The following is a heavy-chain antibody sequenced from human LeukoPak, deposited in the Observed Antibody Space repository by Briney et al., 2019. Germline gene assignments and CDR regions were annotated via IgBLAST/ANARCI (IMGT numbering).Heavy chain of an antibody. J-gene: IGHJ4*02. CDR2: IGGSAVST. D-gene: IGHD2-15*01. Sequence: GGSLRLSCAASGFTISAYGMSWVRQAPSKGLEWVSAIGGSAVSTYYADSVKGRFVISRDNAKNTLFLQMSSLRADDTGVYYCTRDLGHCTGGTCFPSGPADYWGQGTLVTVSS. V-gene: IGHV3-23*01. CDR3: TRDLGHCTGGTCFPSGPADY. CDR1: GFTISAYG.